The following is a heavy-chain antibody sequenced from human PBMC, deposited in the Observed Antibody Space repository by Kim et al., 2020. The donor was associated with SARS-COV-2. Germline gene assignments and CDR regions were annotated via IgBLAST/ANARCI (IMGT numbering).Heavy chain of an antibody. CDR2: INPSGGST. J-gene: IGHJ3*02. CDR3: ARVARDYYDSSGYYYAAFDI. V-gene: IGHV1-46*01. Sequence: ASVKVSCKASGYTFTSYYMHWVRQAPGQGLEWMGIINPSGGSTSYAQKFQGRVTMTRDTSTSTVYMELSSLRSEDTAVYYCARVARDYYDSSGYYYAAFDIWGQGTMVTVSS. D-gene: IGHD3-22*01. CDR1: GYTFTSYY.